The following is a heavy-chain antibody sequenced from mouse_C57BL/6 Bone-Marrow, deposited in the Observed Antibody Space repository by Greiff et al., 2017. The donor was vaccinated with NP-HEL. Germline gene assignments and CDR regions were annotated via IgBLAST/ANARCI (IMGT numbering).Heavy chain of an antibody. CDR3: ARASSRYAMDY. Sequence: EVKLMESGPGMVKPSQSLSLTCTVTGYSITSGYDWHWIRHFPGNKLEWMGYISYSGSTNYNPSLKSRISITHDTSKNHFFLKLNSVTTEDTATYYCARASSRYAMDYWGQGTSVTVSS. D-gene: IGHD1-1*01. V-gene: IGHV3-1*01. J-gene: IGHJ4*01. CDR1: GYSITSGYD. CDR2: ISYSGST.